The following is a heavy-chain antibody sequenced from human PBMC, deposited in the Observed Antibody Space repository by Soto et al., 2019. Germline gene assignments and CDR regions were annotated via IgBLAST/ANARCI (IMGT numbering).Heavy chain of an antibody. Sequence: KPSETLSLTCTVSGGSISSYYWSWIRQPPGKGLEWIGYIYYSGSTNYNPSLKSRVTISVDTSKNQFSLKLSSVTAADTAVYYCARAYVWGSYRPEPYYYGMDVWGQGTTVTVSS. CDR1: GGSISSYY. D-gene: IGHD3-16*02. CDR3: ARAYVWGSYRPEPYYYGMDV. V-gene: IGHV4-59*01. CDR2: IYYSGST. J-gene: IGHJ6*02.